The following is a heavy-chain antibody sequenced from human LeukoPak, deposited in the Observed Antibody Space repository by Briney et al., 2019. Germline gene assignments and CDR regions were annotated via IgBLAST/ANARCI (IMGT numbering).Heavy chain of an antibody. J-gene: IGHJ4*02. CDR2: ISRYSSTI. D-gene: IGHD3-9*01. V-gene: IGHV3-48*01. Sequence: GGSLRLSCAASGFTFSSYSMNWVRQAPGKGLEWVSYISRYSSTIYYADSVKGRFTISRDSAENSLYLQMNSLRAEDTAVYYCARDLDPKFDYWGQGTLVTVSS. CDR1: GFTFSSYS. CDR3: ARDLDPKFDY.